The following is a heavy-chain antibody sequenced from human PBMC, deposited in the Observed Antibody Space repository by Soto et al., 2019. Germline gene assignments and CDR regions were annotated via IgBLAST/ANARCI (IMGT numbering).Heavy chain of an antibody. Sequence: ASVKVSCKASGYTFTSYAMHWVRQAPGQRLEWMGWINAYNGNTKYAQKLQGRVTMTTDTSTSTAYMELRSLRSDDTAVYYCARDYYYDSSGSVWGQGTLVTVSS. CDR1: GYTFTSYA. CDR3: ARDYYYDSSGSV. D-gene: IGHD3-22*01. V-gene: IGHV1-3*01. J-gene: IGHJ4*02. CDR2: INAYNGNT.